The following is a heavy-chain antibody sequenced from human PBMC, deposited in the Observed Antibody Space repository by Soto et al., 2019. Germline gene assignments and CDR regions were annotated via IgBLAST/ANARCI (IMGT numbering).Heavy chain of an antibody. CDR2: ISAYNGNT. CDR3: EREAALVVPAARYRGTDAFDI. CDR1: GYTFTSYG. V-gene: IGHV1-18*01. Sequence: QVQLVQSGAEVKKPGASVKVSCKASGYTFTSYGISWVRQAPGQGLEWMGWISAYNGNTNYAQKLQGRVTMTTDTSTSTAYMELRSLRSDDTAVYYCEREAALVVPAARYRGTDAFDIWGQGTMVTASS. D-gene: IGHD2-2*01. J-gene: IGHJ3*02.